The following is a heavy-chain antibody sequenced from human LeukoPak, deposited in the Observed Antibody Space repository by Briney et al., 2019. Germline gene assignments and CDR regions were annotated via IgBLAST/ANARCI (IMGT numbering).Heavy chain of an antibody. CDR1: GYTFTSYY. Sequence: ASVKVSCKASGYTFTSYYMHWVRQAPGQGLEWMGIINPSGGSTSYAQKLQGRVTMTRDTSTSTVYMELSSLRSEDTAVYYCARGRKTTVTHYWYFDLWGRGTLVTVSS. V-gene: IGHV1-46*01. CDR3: ARGRKTTVTHYWYFDL. CDR2: INPSGGST. D-gene: IGHD4-17*01. J-gene: IGHJ2*01.